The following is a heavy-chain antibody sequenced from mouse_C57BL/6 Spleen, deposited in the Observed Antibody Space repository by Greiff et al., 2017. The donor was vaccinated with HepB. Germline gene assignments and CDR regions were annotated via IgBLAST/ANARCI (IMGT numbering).Heavy chain of an antibody. CDR3: ARGDYAYFDY. CDR1: GYSITSGYY. D-gene: IGHD2-4*01. J-gene: IGHJ2*01. CDR2: ISYDGSN. V-gene: IGHV3-6*01. Sequence: EVQLQESGPGLVKPSQSLSLTCSVPGYSITSGYYWNWIRQFPGNKLEWMGYISYDGSNNYNPSLKNRISITRDTSKNQFFLKLNSVTTEDTATYYCARGDYAYFDYWGQGTTLTVSS.